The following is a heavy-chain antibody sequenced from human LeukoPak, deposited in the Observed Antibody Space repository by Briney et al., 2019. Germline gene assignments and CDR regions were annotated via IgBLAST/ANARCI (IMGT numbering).Heavy chain of an antibody. CDR2: ISGSSGTI. J-gene: IGHJ4*02. D-gene: IGHD2-2*01. Sequence: GGSLRLSCAASGFNFNTYSMNWVRQAPGKGLEWVSYISGSSGTIYYADSVKGRFTISRDNAKNSLYLQMNSLRAEDTAVYYCARDSADYCSSTSCYPAYYFDYWGQGTLVTVSS. V-gene: IGHV3-48*04. CDR3: ARDSADYCSSTSCYPAYYFDY. CDR1: GFNFNTYS.